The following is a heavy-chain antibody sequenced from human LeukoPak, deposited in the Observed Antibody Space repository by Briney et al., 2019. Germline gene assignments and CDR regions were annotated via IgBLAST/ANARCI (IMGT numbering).Heavy chain of an antibody. V-gene: IGHV5-51*01. J-gene: IGHJ6*03. CDR2: IYPGDSDT. CDR1: GYRFTSYW. CDR3: ARHVYRYYYYMDV. Sequence: GESLNISCKGSGYRFTSYWIGLVRQMPGKGLEGMGIIYPGDSDTRYSPSFQGQVTISADKSISTAYLQWSSLKASDTAMYYCARHVYRYYYYMDVWGKGTTVTISS.